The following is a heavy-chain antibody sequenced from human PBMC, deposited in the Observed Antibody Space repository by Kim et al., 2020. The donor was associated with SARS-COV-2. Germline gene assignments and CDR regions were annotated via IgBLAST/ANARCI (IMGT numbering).Heavy chain of an antibody. D-gene: IGHD6-13*01. CDR2: MNPNSGNT. Sequence: ASVKVSCKASGYTFTSYDINWVRQATGQGLEWMGWMNPNSGNTGYAQKFQGRVTMTRNTSISTAYMELSSLRSEDTAVYYCASFPSYSSSWPPPFDYWGQGTLVTVSS. V-gene: IGHV1-8*01. CDR1: GYTFTSYD. CDR3: ASFPSYSSSWPPPFDY. J-gene: IGHJ4*02.